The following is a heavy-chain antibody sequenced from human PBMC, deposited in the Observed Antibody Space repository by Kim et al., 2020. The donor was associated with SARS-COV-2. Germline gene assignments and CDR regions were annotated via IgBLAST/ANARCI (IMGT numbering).Heavy chain of an antibody. CDR3: AKDRAAYYLGLEY. D-gene: IGHD3-9*01. J-gene: IGHJ4*02. V-gene: IGHV3-30*18. CDR2: ISYDGNKV. Sequence: GGSLRLSCEASGFSFSSYGMHWVRQAPGKGLEWVAVISYDGNKVYYVESVQGRFTISRDNSKNTLHLQMSSLRPEDTALYYCAKDRAAYYLGLEYWAQGSMVTVSS. CDR1: GFSFSSYG.